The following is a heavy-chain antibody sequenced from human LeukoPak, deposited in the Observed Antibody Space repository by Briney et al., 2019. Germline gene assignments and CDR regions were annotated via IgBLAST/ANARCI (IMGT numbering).Heavy chain of an antibody. J-gene: IGHJ5*02. CDR2: ISRSGGST. D-gene: IGHD2-15*01. CDR3: AKDGRVVVVAATLSYGWLDP. Sequence: PGGSLRLSCAASGFTFSSYTMNWVRQAPGKGLEWVSAISRSGGSTYYADSVKGRFTISRDNSKNTLYLQMNSLRAEDTAVYYCAKDGRVVVVAATLSYGWLDPWGQGTLVTVSS. CDR1: GFTFSSYT. V-gene: IGHV3-23*01.